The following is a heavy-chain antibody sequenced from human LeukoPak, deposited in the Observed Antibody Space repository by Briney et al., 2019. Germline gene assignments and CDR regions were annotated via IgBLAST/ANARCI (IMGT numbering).Heavy chain of an antibody. CDR2: IGTAGDT. V-gene: IGHV3-13*01. D-gene: IGHD3-10*01. CDR1: GFTFSSYD. J-gene: IGHJ3*02. CDR3: VKDWGVLPDYTADGFDI. Sequence: GGSLRLSCAASGFTFSSYDMHWVRQATGKGLEWVSAIGTAGDTYYPDSVKGRFTISRENAKNSLYLQMNSLRAGDTAVYYCVKDWGVLPDYTADGFDIWGPGTMVTVSS.